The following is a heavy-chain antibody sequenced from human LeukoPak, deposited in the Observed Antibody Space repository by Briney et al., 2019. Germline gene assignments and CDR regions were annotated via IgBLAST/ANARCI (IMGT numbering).Heavy chain of an antibody. D-gene: IGHD3-22*01. J-gene: IGHJ3*02. CDR2: IYYSGST. CDR3: ARDPGGFDYYDSSGSLGAFDI. V-gene: IGHV4-59*01. CDR1: GGSISSYY. Sequence: SETLSLTCTVSGGSISSYYWSWIRQPPGKGLEWIGYIYYSGSTNYNPSLKSRGTISVDTSKNQFSLKLSSVTAADTAVYYCARDPGGFDYYDSSGSLGAFDIWGQGTMVTVSS.